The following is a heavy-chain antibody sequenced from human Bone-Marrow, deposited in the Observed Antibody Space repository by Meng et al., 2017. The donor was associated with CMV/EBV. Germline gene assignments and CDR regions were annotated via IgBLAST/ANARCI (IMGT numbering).Heavy chain of an antibody. D-gene: IGHD3-3*01. CDR3: ARVVWSGYFSFDC. J-gene: IGHJ4*02. CDR1: GGSISSYY. CDR2: IHYSGST. V-gene: IGHV4-59*01. Sequence: SETLSLTCTVSGGSISSYYWSWIRQPPGKGLEWIGYIHYSGSTNYNPSLKSRVTISVDTSKNQFSLKLSPVTAADTAVYYCARVVWSGYFSFDCWGQGTLVTVSS.